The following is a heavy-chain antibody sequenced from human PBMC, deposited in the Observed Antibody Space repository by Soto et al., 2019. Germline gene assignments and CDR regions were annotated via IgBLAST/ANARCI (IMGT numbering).Heavy chain of an antibody. D-gene: IGHD2-2*01. CDR3: ATRRVYSCFYYFDY. Sequence: ASVKVSCKVSGDTLTELSMNWVRQALGKGIEWMGGFDSEDGETIYAQEFHGRVTMTEDTTTDTDYMELKSLRSEDTYGYYCATRRVYSCFYYFDYWGKGTLVTVSS. CDR2: FDSEDGET. CDR1: GDTLTELS. J-gene: IGHJ4*02. V-gene: IGHV1-24*01.